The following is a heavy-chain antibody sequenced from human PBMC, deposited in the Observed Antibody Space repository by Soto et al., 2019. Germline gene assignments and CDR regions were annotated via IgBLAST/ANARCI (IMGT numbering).Heavy chain of an antibody. CDR1: GGSIGSGDYY. D-gene: IGHD3-22*01. CDR3: ARAYYDENYYYGMDV. CDR2: INYSGST. Sequence: QVQLQESGPGLVKPSQTLSLTCTVSGGSIGSGDYYWSWIRQPPGKGLEWIGYINYSGSTYYNPSLKSRVTISVDTSKNQLALKLSSVTAAATAVYYCARAYYDENYYYGMDVWGQGTTVTVSS. V-gene: IGHV4-30-4*01. J-gene: IGHJ6*02.